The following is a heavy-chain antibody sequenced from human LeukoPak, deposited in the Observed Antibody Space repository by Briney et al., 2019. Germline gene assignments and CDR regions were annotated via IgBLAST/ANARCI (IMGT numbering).Heavy chain of an antibody. CDR1: GGSFSGYY. CDR2: INHSVST. Sequence: SETLSLTCAVYGGSFSGYYWSWIRQPPGKGLEWIGEINHSVSTNYNPSLKSRVTISVDASKNQFSLKLSSVTAADTAVYYCARASRGIAARTHFDYWGQGTLVTVSS. J-gene: IGHJ4*02. CDR3: ARASRGIAARTHFDY. D-gene: IGHD6-6*01. V-gene: IGHV4-34*01.